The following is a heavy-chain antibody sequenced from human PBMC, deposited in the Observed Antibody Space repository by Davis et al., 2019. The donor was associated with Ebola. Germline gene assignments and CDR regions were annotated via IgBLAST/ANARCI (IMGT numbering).Heavy chain of an antibody. CDR2: ITGSGSLT. D-gene: IGHD6-6*01. J-gene: IGHJ4*02. V-gene: IGHV3-23*01. CDR3: AKGGPGQLRFDY. Sequence: GESLKISCAASGFTFSSYAMSWVRQTPGKGLEWVSAITGSGSLTGYADSVKGRFTISRDNSKNTLYLQMNSLRTEDTAVYSCAKGGPGQLRFDYWGQGTLVTVSS. CDR1: GFTFSSYA.